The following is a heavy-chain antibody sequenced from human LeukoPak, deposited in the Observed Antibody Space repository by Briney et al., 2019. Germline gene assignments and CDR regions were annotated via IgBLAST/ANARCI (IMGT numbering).Heavy chain of an antibody. V-gene: IGHV1-18*01. CDR1: GYTFTSYG. D-gene: IGHD2-15*01. CDR3: ARARVAAPKNWFDP. J-gene: IGHJ5*02. Sequence: GASVTLSCKSSGYTFTSYGISWVRQAPGQGLEWMGWISAYNGNTNYAQKLQGRVTMTTDTSTSTAYMELRSLRSDDTAVYYCARARVAAPKNWFDPCGQGTLVTVSS. CDR2: ISAYNGNT.